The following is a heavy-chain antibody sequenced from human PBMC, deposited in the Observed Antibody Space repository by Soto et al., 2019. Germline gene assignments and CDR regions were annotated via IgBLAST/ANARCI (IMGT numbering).Heavy chain of an antibody. CDR1: GFTFSSYG. J-gene: IGHJ4*02. CDR2: IWYDGSNK. D-gene: IGHD6-13*01. V-gene: IGHV3-33*01. CDR3: ARGGLISSSWTHFDY. Sequence: LRLSCAASGFTFSSYGMHWVRQAPGKGLEWVAVIWYDGSNKYYADSVKGRFTISRDNSKNTLYLQMNSLRAEDTAVYYCARGGLISSSWTHFDYWGQGILVTVSS.